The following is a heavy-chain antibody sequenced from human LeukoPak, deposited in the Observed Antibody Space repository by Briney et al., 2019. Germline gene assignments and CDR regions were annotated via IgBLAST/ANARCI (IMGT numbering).Heavy chain of an antibody. J-gene: IGHJ4*02. CDR3: ARGGLYYDILTGGLLGY. V-gene: IGHV3-30*03. CDR2: ISYDGSNK. D-gene: IGHD3-9*01. CDR1: GFTFSNAW. Sequence: GGSLRLSCAASGFTFSNAWMSWVRQAPGKGLEWVAVISYDGSNKYYADSVKGRFTISRDNSKNTLYLQMNSLRAEDTAVYYCARGGLYYDILTGGLLGYWGQGTLVTVSS.